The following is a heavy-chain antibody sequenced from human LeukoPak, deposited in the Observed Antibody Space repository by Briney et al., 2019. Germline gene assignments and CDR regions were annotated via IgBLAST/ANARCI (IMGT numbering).Heavy chain of an antibody. Sequence: PAETLSLTCTVSGGSISSYQWSWIREPPGKGLEWIGNIYYSGSANYNPSLKSRVTISVDTSKNQFSLKLSSVTAADTAVYYCARVTLLGFFDYWGQGTLVTVSS. J-gene: IGHJ4*02. CDR2: IYYSGSA. V-gene: IGHV4-59*01. CDR3: ARVTLLGFFDY. CDR1: GGSISSYQ. D-gene: IGHD2-21*01.